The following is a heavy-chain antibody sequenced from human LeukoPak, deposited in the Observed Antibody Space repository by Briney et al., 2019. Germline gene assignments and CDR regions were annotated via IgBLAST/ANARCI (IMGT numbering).Heavy chain of an antibody. CDR2: INHSGST. D-gene: IGHD6-13*01. J-gene: IGHJ3*02. CDR1: GGSFSGYY. Sequence: PSETLSLTCAAYGGSFSGYYWSWIRQPPGKGLEWIGEINHSGSTNYNPSLKSRVTISVDTSKNQFSLKLSSVTAADTAVYYCARPTHSSSWYDAFDIWGQGTMVTVSS. V-gene: IGHV4-34*01. CDR3: ARPTHSSSWYDAFDI.